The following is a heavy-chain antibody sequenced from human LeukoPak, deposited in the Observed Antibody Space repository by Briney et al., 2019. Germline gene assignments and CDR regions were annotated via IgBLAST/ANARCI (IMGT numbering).Heavy chain of an antibody. CDR1: GFTFSNDW. V-gene: IGHV3-15*01. CDR2: IKSKTDFVTT. J-gene: IGHJ4*02. D-gene: IGHD2-2*01. Sequence: GGSLRLSCAASGFTFSNDWMSWVRQAPGRGVEGVGRIKSKTDFVTTYYAAPVKGIFTISIDYSKNTLYLQMNSLKAEDTAVYYCTTGYCSRTSCYYFDYWGQGTLVTVSS. CDR3: TTGYCSRTSCYYFDY.